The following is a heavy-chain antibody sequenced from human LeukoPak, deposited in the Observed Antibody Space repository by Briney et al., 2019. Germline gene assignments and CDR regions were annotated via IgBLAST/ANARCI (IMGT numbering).Heavy chain of an antibody. D-gene: IGHD4-17*01. J-gene: IGHJ4*02. CDR1: GFTFSSYE. CDR2: ISSSGSTI. V-gene: IGHV3-48*03. Sequence: GGSLRLSCAASGFTFSSYEMNWVRQAPGKGLEWVSYISSSGSTIYYADSVKGRFTISRDNAKNSLYLQMNSLSAEDTAVYYCASVPIYGVIVDYWGQGTLVTVSS. CDR3: ASVPIYGVIVDY.